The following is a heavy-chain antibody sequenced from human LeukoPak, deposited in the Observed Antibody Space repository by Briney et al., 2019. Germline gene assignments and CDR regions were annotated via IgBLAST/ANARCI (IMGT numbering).Heavy chain of an antibody. D-gene: IGHD6-13*01. J-gene: IGHJ4*02. CDR2: ISGSGGSP. CDR1: GFTFSSYA. V-gene: IGHV3-23*01. Sequence: GGSLRLSCAASGFTFSSYAMSWVRQAPGKGLEWVSIISGSGGSPYYADSVKGRFTISRDNSKNTLYLQMNSLRAEDTAVYYCAKSLQWHSSSWYYFDYWGQGTLVTVSS. CDR3: AKSLQWHSSSWYYFDY.